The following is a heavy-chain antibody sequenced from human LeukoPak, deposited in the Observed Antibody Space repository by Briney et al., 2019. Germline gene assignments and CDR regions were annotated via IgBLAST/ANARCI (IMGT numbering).Heavy chain of an antibody. J-gene: IGHJ4*02. CDR2: ISYDGSNK. CDR1: GFTFSSYA. CDR3: ARGYYYDSSGYYFRYFDY. D-gene: IGHD3-22*01. Sequence: GRSLRLSCAASGFTFSSYAMHWVRQAPGKGLEWVAVISYDGSNKYYADSVKGRFTISRDNSKNTLYLQMNSLRAEDTAVYYCARGYYYDSSGYYFRYFDYWGQGTLVTVPS. V-gene: IGHV3-30*04.